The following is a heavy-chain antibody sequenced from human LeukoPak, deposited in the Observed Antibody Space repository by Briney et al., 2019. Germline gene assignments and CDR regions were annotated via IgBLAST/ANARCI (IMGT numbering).Heavy chain of an antibody. CDR3: AKGIYSSGWSYFDY. Sequence: GGSLRLSCAASGFTFSNSAMSWVRQAPGKWLEWVSTLSGSGITTYYADSVKGRFTISRDNSKNTLYLQMNSLRAEDTAVYYCAKGIYSSGWSYFDYWGHGTLVTVSS. D-gene: IGHD6-19*01. CDR2: LSGSGITT. J-gene: IGHJ4*01. CDR1: GFTFSNSA. V-gene: IGHV3-23*01.